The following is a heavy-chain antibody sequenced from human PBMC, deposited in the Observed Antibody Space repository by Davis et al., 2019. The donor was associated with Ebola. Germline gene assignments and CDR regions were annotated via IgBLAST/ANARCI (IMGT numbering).Heavy chain of an antibody. J-gene: IGHJ3*02. CDR2: INPSGGST. D-gene: IGHD7-27*01. CDR1: GGTFSSYA. V-gene: IGHV1-46*01. Sequence: ASVKVSCKASGGTFSSYAISWVRQAPGQGLEWMGIINPSGGSTSYAQKFQGRVTMTRDTSTSTVYMELSSLRSEDTAVYYCASWGLRDWAFDIWGQGTMVTVSS. CDR3: ASWGLRDWAFDI.